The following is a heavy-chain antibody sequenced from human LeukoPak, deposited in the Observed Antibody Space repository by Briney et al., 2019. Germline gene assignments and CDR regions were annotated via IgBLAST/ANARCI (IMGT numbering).Heavy chain of an antibody. CDR2: TYYRSKWYN. J-gene: IGHJ5*01. CDR3: ARLVGASWFDS. D-gene: IGHD1-26*01. V-gene: IGHV6-1*01. Sequence: QTLSLTCAISGDSVSTNSATWTWLRQSPSRGLEWLGRTYYRSKWYNDYAVSMKSRITINPDTSKNQFSLQLNSVTPEDTAVYYCARLVGASWFDSWGQGTLVTVSS. CDR1: GDSVSTNSAT.